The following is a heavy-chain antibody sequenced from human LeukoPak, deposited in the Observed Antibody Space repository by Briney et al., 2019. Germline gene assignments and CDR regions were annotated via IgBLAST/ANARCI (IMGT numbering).Heavy chain of an antibody. CDR2: FHHSGST. J-gene: IGHJ6*03. CDR1: GGSFSGYY. V-gene: IGHV4-34*01. Sequence: PSETLSLTCAVYGGSFSGYYWSWIRQPPGKGLEWIASFHHSGSTYYNPSLKSRLTISVDTSKNQFSLKMSSVTAADTAVYFCARQLYVSGSYYAPMDVWGKGTTVTISS. CDR3: ARQLYVSGSYYAPMDV. D-gene: IGHD3-10*01.